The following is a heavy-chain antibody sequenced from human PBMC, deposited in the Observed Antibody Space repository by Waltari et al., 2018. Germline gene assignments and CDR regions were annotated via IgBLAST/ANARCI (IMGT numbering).Heavy chain of an antibody. Sequence: QVQLQESGPGLVKPSETLSLTCTVSGGSISSYYWSWIRQPPGKGLEWIGYIYYSGSTYYNPSLKSRVTISVDTSKNQFSLKLSSVTAADTAVYYCASVEMATTHFDYWGQGTLVTVSS. D-gene: IGHD5-12*01. J-gene: IGHJ4*02. CDR1: GGSISSYY. CDR3: ASVEMATTHFDY. CDR2: IYYSGST. V-gene: IGHV4-59*06.